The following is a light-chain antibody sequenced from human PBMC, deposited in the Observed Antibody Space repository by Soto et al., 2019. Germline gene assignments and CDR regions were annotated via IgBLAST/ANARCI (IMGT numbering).Light chain of an antibody. CDR2: AAS. Sequence: IEMTQSPSAISASVGDRFTITCRASQGIENYLAWFQQKPGKVPKRLIYAASTLQSGVPTRFSGSGSGTDFTLTISSLQPEDVATYYCQKYNTARWAFGHGTKWIS. J-gene: IGKJ1*01. CDR1: QGIENY. V-gene: IGKV1-27*01. CDR3: QKYNTARWA.